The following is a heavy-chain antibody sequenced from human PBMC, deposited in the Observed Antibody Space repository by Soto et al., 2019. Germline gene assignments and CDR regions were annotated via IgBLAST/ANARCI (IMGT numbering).Heavy chain of an antibody. CDR3: ARQSEYYYATGRAAPLYGMDV. D-gene: IGHD3-10*01. Sequence: QLQLQESGPGLVMPSETLSLTCTVSGGSISTTSYYWGWIRQPPGKGLEWIGNICYSGSTYYNPSLKSRVTVSVDTTKNQFSLKLSSVTAADTAMYYCARQSEYYYATGRAAPLYGMDVWGQGTTVTVS. V-gene: IGHV4-39*01. CDR1: GGSISTTSYY. J-gene: IGHJ6*02. CDR2: ICYSGST.